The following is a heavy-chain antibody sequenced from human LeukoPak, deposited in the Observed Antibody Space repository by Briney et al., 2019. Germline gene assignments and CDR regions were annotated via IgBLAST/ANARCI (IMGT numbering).Heavy chain of an antibody. V-gene: IGHV4-4*07. CDR2: IYTSGST. D-gene: IGHD3-10*01. J-gene: IGHJ6*03. CDR3: ARGGYGSGSYYYYYYMDV. Sequence: TLSLTCTVSGDSISTYYWSWIRQPAGKGLEWIGRIYTSGSTNYNPSLKSRVTISVDTSKNQFSLKLSSVTAADTAVYYCARGGYGSGSYYYYYYMDVWGKGTTVTISS. CDR1: GDSISTYY.